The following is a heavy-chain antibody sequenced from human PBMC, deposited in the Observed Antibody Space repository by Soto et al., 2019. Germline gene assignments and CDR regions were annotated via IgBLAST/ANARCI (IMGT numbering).Heavy chain of an antibody. V-gene: IGHV3-30-3*01. CDR3: ARASTTMIVVVTFDY. Sequence: GGSLRLSCAASGFTFSSYAMHWVRQAPGKGLEWVAVISYDGSNKYYADSVKGRFTISRDNSKNTLYLQMNSLRAEDTAVYYCARASTTMIVVVTFDYWGQGTLVTVSS. D-gene: IGHD3-22*01. CDR1: GFTFSSYA. J-gene: IGHJ4*02. CDR2: ISYDGSNK.